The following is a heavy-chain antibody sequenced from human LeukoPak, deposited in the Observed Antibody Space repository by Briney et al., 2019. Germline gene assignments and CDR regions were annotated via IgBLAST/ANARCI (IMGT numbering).Heavy chain of an antibody. D-gene: IGHD6-19*01. CDR3: ARYGPNSGWYPGDY. J-gene: IGHJ4*02. Sequence: ASVKVSCKASGYTFTSYGIHWVRQATGQGLEWMGWMNPNSGNTGYAQKFQGRVTMTRNTSISTAYMELSSLRSEDTAVYYCARYGPNSGWYPGDYWGQGTLVTVSS. CDR1: GYTFTSYG. CDR2: MNPNSGNT. V-gene: IGHV1-8*01.